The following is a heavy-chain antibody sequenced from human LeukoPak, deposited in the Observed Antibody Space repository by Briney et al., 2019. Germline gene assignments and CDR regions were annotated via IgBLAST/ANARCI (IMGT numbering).Heavy chain of an antibody. V-gene: IGHV1-24*01. J-gene: IGHJ4*02. Sequence: ASVKVSCKVSGYTLTELSMHWVRQAPGKGLEWMGGFDPEDGETIYAQKFQGRVTMTEDTSTDTAYMELSSLRSEDTAVYYCATSFRFLEWLLPDYWGQGTLVTVSS. D-gene: IGHD3-3*01. CDR3: ATSFRFLEWLLPDY. CDR2: FDPEDGET. CDR1: GYTLTELS.